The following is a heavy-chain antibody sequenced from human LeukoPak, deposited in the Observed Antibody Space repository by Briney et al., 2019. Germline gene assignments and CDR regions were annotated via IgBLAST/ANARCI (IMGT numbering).Heavy chain of an antibody. Sequence: ASVRVSCKVSGYTLTELSMHWVRQAPGQGLEWMGGFDPEDGETIYAQKCEGRVTMTEDTSTDTAYMELSRLRSEDTAGYYCANLPGIAAAGTGGGVDYLGQGTLVNVSS. D-gene: IGHD6-13*01. CDR3: ANLPGIAAAGTGGGVDY. CDR1: GYTLTELS. V-gene: IGHV1-24*01. J-gene: IGHJ4*02. CDR2: FDPEDGET.